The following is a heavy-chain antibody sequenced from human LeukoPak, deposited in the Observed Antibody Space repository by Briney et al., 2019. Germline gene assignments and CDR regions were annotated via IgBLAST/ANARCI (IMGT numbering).Heavy chain of an antibody. D-gene: IGHD2-2*02. CDR1: GFTFSSYW. V-gene: IGHV3-7*01. CDR3: ASRNKMGCSSTSCYISRGFNY. J-gene: IGHJ4*02. Sequence: GGSLRLSCAASGFTFSSYWMSWVRQAPGKGLEGVANIKQDGSEKYYVDSVKGRFIISRYNAMNSLYLQMNSLRAEDTAVYYCASRNKMGCSSTSCYISRGFNYWGQGTLVTVSS. CDR2: IKQDGSEK.